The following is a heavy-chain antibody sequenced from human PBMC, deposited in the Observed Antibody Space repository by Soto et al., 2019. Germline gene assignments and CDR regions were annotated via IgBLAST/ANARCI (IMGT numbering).Heavy chain of an antibody. CDR2: IYYSGST. CDR1: GGSISSGGYY. Sequence: SETLSLTCTVSGGSISSGGYYWSWIRQHPGKGLEWIGYIYYSGSTYYNPSLKSRVTISVDTSKNQFSLKLSSVTAADTAVYYCARGARSSSWYGPPDYWGQGTLVTVSS. CDR3: ARGARSSSWYGPPDY. J-gene: IGHJ4*02. D-gene: IGHD6-13*01. V-gene: IGHV4-31*03.